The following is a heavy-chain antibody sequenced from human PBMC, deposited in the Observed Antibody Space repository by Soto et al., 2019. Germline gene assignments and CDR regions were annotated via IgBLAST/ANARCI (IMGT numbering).Heavy chain of an antibody. Sequence: SETLSLTCTVSGGSISSSSYYWGWIRQPPGKGLEWIGSIYYSGSTYYNPSLKSRVTISVDTSKNQFSLKLSSVTAADTAVYYCARRIAADKYYYYYGMDVWGQGTTVTVSS. D-gene: IGHD6-13*01. CDR1: GGSISSSSYY. J-gene: IGHJ6*02. CDR3: ARRIAADKYYYYYGMDV. CDR2: IYYSGST. V-gene: IGHV4-39*01.